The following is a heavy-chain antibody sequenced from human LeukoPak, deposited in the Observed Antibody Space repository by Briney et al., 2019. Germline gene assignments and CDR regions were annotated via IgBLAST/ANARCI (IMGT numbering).Heavy chain of an antibody. Sequence: GASVKVSCKASGYTFTSYGISWVRQAPGQGLEWMGWISAYNGNTNYAQNLQGRVTMTTDTSTSTVYMELSSLRSEDTAVYYCARVPSNYYYDSSGSSHYFDYWGQGTLVTVSS. D-gene: IGHD3-22*01. CDR1: GYTFTSYG. J-gene: IGHJ4*02. V-gene: IGHV1-18*01. CDR2: ISAYNGNT. CDR3: ARVPSNYYYDSSGSSHYFDY.